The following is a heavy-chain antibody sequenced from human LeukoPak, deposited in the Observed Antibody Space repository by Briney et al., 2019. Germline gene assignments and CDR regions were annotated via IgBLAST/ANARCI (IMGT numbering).Heavy chain of an antibody. CDR3: ARAFSNLDFDH. V-gene: IGHV4-59*01. Sequence: SEALSLTCTVSGVSISSYYWSWIRQPPGKGLEWIGYIYYSGSTSYNPSLRSRLDISVDTSNNWLSLKLSSVIAADTAVYYCARAFSNLDFDHWGQGILVTVSS. D-gene: IGHD2-2*01. CDR2: IYYSGST. CDR1: GVSISSYY. J-gene: IGHJ4*02.